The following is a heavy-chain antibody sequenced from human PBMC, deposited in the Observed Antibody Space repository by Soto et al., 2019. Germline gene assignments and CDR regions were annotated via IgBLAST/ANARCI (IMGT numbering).Heavy chain of an antibody. CDR3: ARVIVVVVAANAGWFDP. D-gene: IGHD2-15*01. V-gene: IGHV4-59*01. CDR1: GGSISSYY. Sequence: SETLSLTCTVFGGSISSYYWSWIRQPPGKGLEWIGYIYYSGSTNYNPSLKSRVTISVDTSKNQFSLKLSSVTAADTAVYYCARVIVVVVAANAGWFDPWGQGTLVTVSS. CDR2: IYYSGST. J-gene: IGHJ5*02.